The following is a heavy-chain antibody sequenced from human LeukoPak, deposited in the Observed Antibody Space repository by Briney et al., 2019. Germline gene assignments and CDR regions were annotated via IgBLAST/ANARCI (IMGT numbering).Heavy chain of an antibody. Sequence: ASVKVSCKASGYTFTGYYIHWVRQAPGQGLEWMGWINPNSGGTNYAQKFQGRVTMTRDTSISTAYMELSRLRSDDTAVYHCARADYGDYWFDPWGQGTLVTVSS. D-gene: IGHD4-17*01. CDR1: GYTFTGYY. CDR2: INPNSGGT. CDR3: ARADYGDYWFDP. J-gene: IGHJ5*02. V-gene: IGHV1-2*02.